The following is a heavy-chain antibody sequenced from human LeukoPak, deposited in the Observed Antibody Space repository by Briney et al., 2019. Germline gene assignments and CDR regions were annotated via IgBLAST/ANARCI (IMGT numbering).Heavy chain of an antibody. D-gene: IGHD3-3*01. J-gene: IGHJ6*03. CDR2: ISSGDDAT. CDR1: GFTFSIHN. Sequence: PGGSLRLSCAASGFTFSIHNMDWVRQAPGKGLEWISYISSGDDATHYADSVKGRFTISRDNAKNSLYLQMNSLRAEDTAVYYCASAAGTRITIFGVHPYYMDVWGKGTTVTVSS. V-gene: IGHV3-48*04. CDR3: ASAAGTRITIFGVHPYYMDV.